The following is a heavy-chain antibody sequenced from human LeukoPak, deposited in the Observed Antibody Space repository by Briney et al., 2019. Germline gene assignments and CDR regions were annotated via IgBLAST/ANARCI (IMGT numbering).Heavy chain of an antibody. CDR2: IRYDGSNK. J-gene: IGHJ4*02. CDR3: AKGSLSIAAAMVQVY. Sequence: GGSLRLSCAASGFTFSSYGMHWVRQAPGKGLEWVVFIRYDGSNKYYADSVKGRFTISRDNSKNTLYLQMNSLRAEDTAVYYCAKGSLSIAAAMVQVYWGQGTLVTVSS. CDR1: GFTFSSYG. D-gene: IGHD6-13*01. V-gene: IGHV3-30*02.